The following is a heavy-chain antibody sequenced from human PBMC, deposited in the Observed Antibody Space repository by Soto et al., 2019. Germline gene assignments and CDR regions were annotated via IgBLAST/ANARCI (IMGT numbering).Heavy chain of an antibody. Sequence: QVQLQESSPGLVKPSQTLFLTCTVSVGSISSGGYYWSWIRQRPGKVLEWIGYIYYSGSTYYNPYLVSRVTISVDTSKKPFSLKLSSVTAADTAVYYCAGDTKIFGVVSHLDYWGQGTLVTVSA. J-gene: IGHJ4*02. CDR2: IYYSGST. V-gene: IGHV4-31*03. D-gene: IGHD3-3*01. CDR1: VGSISSGGYY. CDR3: AGDTKIFGVVSHLDY.